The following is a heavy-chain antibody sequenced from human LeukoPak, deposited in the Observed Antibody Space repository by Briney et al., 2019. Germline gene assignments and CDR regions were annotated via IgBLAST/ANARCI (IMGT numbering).Heavy chain of an antibody. CDR3: ASSGSFSGVYLGVGMSTQ. CDR1: GDSISSHY. D-gene: IGHD1-26*01. Sequence: SETLSLTCTVSGDSISSHYWRWIRQPPGKGLEWIGYIHYSGTTKYNPYLKSRVTLLLDTSKNQYSLKLTSVNAADTAVYYCASSGSFSGVYLGVGMSTQWGQGTLVTVSS. CDR2: IHYSGTT. J-gene: IGHJ4*02. V-gene: IGHV4-59*11.